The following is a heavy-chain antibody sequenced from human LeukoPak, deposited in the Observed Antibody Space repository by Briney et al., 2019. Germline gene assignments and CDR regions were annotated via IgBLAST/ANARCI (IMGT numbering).Heavy chain of an antibody. J-gene: IGHJ4*02. CDR2: MNPNSGNT. CDR3: AREGPYSSSWGDFDY. Sequence: ASVKVSCKASGGTFSSYAISWVRQATGQGLEWMGWMNPNSGNTGYAQKFQGRVTITRNTSISTAYMELSSLRSEDTAVYYCAREGPYSSSWGDFDYWGQGTLVTVSS. CDR1: GGTFSSYA. D-gene: IGHD6-13*01. V-gene: IGHV1-8*03.